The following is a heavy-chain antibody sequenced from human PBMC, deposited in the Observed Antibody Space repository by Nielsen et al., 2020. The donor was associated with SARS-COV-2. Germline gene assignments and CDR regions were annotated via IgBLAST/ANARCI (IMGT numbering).Heavy chain of an antibody. V-gene: IGHV4-39*02. D-gene: IGHD2-8*01. CDR2: IYYSGST. CDR3: ARRRYCTNGVCFGRAVPYFFDY. Sequence: SETLSLTCIVSGGSITTYNSYWGWIRQPPGKGLEWIGSIYYSGSTYYNPSLKSRVTISVDTSKNHFSLRLSSVTAADTAVYYCARRRYCTNGVCFGRAVPYFFDYWGQGTLVTVSS. J-gene: IGHJ4*02. CDR1: GGSITTYNSY.